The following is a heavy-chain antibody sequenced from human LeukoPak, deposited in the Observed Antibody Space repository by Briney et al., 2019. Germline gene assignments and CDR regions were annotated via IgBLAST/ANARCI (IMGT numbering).Heavy chain of an antibody. J-gene: IGHJ4*02. CDR1: GFTFSSYS. CDR3: AKDMLQAYYYDSSGYCLFDY. Sequence: GGSLRLSCAASGFTFSSYSMHWVRQAPGKGLEWVSAISGSGDNTYYADSVKGRFTISRDNSKNTLYLQMNSLRADDTAVYYCAKDMLQAYYYDSSGYCLFDYWGQGTLVSVSS. V-gene: IGHV3-23*01. CDR2: ISGSGDNT. D-gene: IGHD3-22*01.